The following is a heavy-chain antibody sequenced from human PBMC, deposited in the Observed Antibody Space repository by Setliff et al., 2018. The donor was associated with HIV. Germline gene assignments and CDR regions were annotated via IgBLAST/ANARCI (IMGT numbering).Heavy chain of an antibody. D-gene: IGHD1-1*01. CDR1: GFTFSNYA. CDR2: ITNDAGST. CDR3: ASARIPTGGTSTSLDF. Sequence: PGGSLRLSCAASGFTFSNYAMTWVRQAAGKGLEWVSSITNDAGSTYHADSVKGRFTISRDDSKNTVFLQLDTLRREDTAVYYCASARIPTGGTSTSLDFWGQGALVTVSS. V-gene: IGHV3-23*01. J-gene: IGHJ4*02.